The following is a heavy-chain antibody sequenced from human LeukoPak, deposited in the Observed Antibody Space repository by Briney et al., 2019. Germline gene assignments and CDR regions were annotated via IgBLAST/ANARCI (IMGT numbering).Heavy chain of an antibody. D-gene: IGHD6-19*01. CDR3: AKDGLAGVFGNWFDP. V-gene: IGHV3-9*03. CDR2: ISWNSGSI. CDR1: GFTFDDYA. Sequence: GXSLRLSCAASGFTFDDYAMHWVRQAPGKGLEWVSGISWNSGSIVYADSVKGRFTIYRDNDKNSLYLQMNSLRAEDMALYYCAKDGLAGVFGNWFDPWGQGTLVTVSS. J-gene: IGHJ5*02.